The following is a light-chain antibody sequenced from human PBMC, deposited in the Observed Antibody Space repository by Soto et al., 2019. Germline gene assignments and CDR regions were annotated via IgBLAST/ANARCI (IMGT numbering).Light chain of an antibody. CDR1: QSISSW. CDR2: DAS. Sequence: DIQMTQSPSTLSASVGDRVTITCRASQSISSWSAWYQQKPGKAPKLLIYDASSLESGVPSRFSGSGSGTEFTLTISSLQPDDFATYYCQQYNSYLYTFGQGPKLEIK. J-gene: IGKJ2*01. CDR3: QQYNSYLYT. V-gene: IGKV1-5*01.